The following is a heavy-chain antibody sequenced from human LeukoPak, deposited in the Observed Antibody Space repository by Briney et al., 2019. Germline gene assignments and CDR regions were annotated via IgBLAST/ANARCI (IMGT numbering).Heavy chain of an antibody. V-gene: IGHV3-33*01. J-gene: IGHJ4*02. CDR1: GFTFSSYG. CDR3: ARLGGSSSWYYFDY. Sequence: GRSLRLSCAASGFTFSSYGMHWVRQAPGKGLDWVAVIWYDGSNKYYADSVKGRFTISRDNSKNTLYLQMNSLRAEDTAVYYCARLGGSSSWYYFDYWGQGTLVTVSS. CDR2: IWYDGSNK. D-gene: IGHD6-13*01.